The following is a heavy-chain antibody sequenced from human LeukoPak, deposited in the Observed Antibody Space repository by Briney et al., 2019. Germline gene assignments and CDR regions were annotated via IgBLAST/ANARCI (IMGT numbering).Heavy chain of an antibody. CDR1: GFTFSSYS. V-gene: IGHV3-48*02. J-gene: IGHJ4*02. Sequence: GGSLRLSCAASGFTFSSYSMNWVRQAPGKGLEWVSYISSSSGTIHYADSVKGRFTISRDNAKNSLYLQMNSLRDEDTAVYYCARVPVGVATGDYWGRGTLVTVSS. D-gene: IGHD2-15*01. CDR2: ISSSSGTI. CDR3: ARVPVGVATGDY.